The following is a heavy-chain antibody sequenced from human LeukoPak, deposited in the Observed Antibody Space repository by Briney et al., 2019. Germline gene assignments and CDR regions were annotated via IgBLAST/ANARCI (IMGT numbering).Heavy chain of an antibody. J-gene: IGHJ4*02. Sequence: GGSLRLSCAASGFTFNNYNMNWVRQAPGKGLEWVSVIYSDGTTYYADSVKGRFTISRDNSKNTLYLQMNSLRAEDTAVYYCAKDYYYGSGSYYYFDYWGQGTLVTVSS. CDR2: IYSDGTT. V-gene: IGHV3-53*01. D-gene: IGHD3-10*01. CDR1: GFTFNNYN. CDR3: AKDYYYGSGSYYYFDY.